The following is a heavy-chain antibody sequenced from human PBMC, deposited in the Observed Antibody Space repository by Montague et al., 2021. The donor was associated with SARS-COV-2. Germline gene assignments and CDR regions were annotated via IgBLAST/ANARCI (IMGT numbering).Heavy chain of an antibody. D-gene: IGHD2-2*02. CDR3: ASLTLGYCSSTSRYSDCVDP. CDR1: GGSFSGYY. Sequence: SETLSLTCAVYGGSFSGYYWSWIRQPPGKGLEWIGEINHSGSTNYNPSLKSRVTISVDTSKNQFSLKLSSVTAADTAVYYCASLTLGYCSSTSRYSDCVDPWGQGTLVTVSS. V-gene: IGHV4-34*01. J-gene: IGHJ5*02. CDR2: INHSGST.